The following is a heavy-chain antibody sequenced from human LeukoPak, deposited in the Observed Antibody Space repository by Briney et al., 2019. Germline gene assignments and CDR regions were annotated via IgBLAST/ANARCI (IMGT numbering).Heavy chain of an antibody. D-gene: IGHD4-17*01. V-gene: IGHV1-2*02. Sequence: GATVKVFCRASVYMYTGYYLHCARLPRGHALESMGCINPNSGVTNYAQKFQGRVSLTRDTSIITAYMELTRLRSDDTAMYYCASDRTTVTTGEYGMDVWGQGTTLTVSS. CDR3: ASDRTTVTTGEYGMDV. J-gene: IGHJ6*02. CDR2: INPNSGVT. CDR1: VYMYTGYY.